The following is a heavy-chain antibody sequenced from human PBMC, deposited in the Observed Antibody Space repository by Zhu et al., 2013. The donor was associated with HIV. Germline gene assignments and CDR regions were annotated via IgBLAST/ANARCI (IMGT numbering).Heavy chain of an antibody. Sequence: QVHLVQSGAEVKKPGASVKISCKASGYTFTNHYIHWVRQAPGQGLEWMGWINLNSGDTNYAQKFQGRVTMSRDTSISTAYMELYRLRSDDTAVYYCARVGRGSSTYFYDMDLWGQGTTVTAS. CDR3: ARVGRGSSTYFYDMDL. V-gene: IGHV1-2*02. CDR2: INLNSGDT. D-gene: IGHD6-6*01. CDR1: GYTFTNHY. J-gene: IGHJ6*02.